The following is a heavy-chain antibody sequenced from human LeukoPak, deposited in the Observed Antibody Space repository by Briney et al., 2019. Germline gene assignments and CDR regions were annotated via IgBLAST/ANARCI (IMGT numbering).Heavy chain of an antibody. J-gene: IGHJ4*02. CDR2: ISSSSSTI. CDR3: ARGQTTVVAKYYFDY. D-gene: IGHD4-23*01. CDR1: GFTFSSYS. Sequence: GGSLRLSCAASGFTFSSYSMNWVRQAPGKGLEWVSYISSSSSTIYYADSVKGRFTISRDNSKNTLYLQMNSLRAEDTAVNYCARGQTTVVAKYYFDYWGQGTLVTVSS. V-gene: IGHV3-48*01.